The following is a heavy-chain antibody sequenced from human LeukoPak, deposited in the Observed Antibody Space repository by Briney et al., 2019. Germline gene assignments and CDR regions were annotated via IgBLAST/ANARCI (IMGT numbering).Heavy chain of an antibody. CDR3: ARGGRDGYNSIFDY. CDR1: GLIFSSYS. J-gene: IGHJ4*02. D-gene: IGHD5-24*01. CDR2: ISSSSSYI. Sequence: GGSLRLSCAASGLIFSSYSMNWVRQAPGKGLEWVSSISSSSSYIYYADSVKGRFTISRDNAKNSLYLQMNSLRAEDTAVYYCARGGRDGYNSIFDYWGQGTLVTVSS. V-gene: IGHV3-21*01.